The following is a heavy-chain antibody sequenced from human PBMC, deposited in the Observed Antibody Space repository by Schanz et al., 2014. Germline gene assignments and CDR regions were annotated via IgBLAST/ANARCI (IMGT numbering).Heavy chain of an antibody. CDR2: VNPSVRGT. J-gene: IGHJ4*02. D-gene: IGHD6-6*01. CDR1: GYTFTSYG. CDR3: GRGFSRSYIDF. Sequence: QVQLVQSGAEVKKPGASVKVSCKASGYTFTSYGISWVRQAPGQGLEWMGIVNPSVRGTHFAREFQGRVTVTSDTSTSTVYMELSSLRSDDTAVYYCGRGFSRSYIDFWGQGTLITVSS. V-gene: IGHV1-46*03.